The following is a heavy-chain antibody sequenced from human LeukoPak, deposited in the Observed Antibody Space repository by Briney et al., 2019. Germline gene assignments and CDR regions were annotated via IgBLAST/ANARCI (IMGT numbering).Heavy chain of an antibody. CDR3: ARDQSTVTTGWFDP. Sequence: GGSLRLSCTASGFTFSDYSMNWVRQAPGKGLEWVSNISRGSRTIYYADSVKGRFTISRDNAKNSLYLQMNSLRAEDTAVYYCARDQSTVTTGWFDPWGQGTLVTVSS. CDR1: GFTFSDYS. J-gene: IGHJ5*02. CDR2: ISRGSRTI. V-gene: IGHV3-48*04. D-gene: IGHD4-11*01.